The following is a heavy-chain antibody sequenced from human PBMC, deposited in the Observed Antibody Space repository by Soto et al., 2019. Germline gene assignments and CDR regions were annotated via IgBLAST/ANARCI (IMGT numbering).Heavy chain of an antibody. J-gene: IGHJ5*02. D-gene: IGHD2-15*01. CDR3: ATEFGCSGGSCYSEVWFDP. CDR2: FDPEDGET. CDR1: GYTLTELS. V-gene: IGHV1-24*01. Sequence: ASVKVSCRVSGYTLTELSMHWVRQAPGKGLEWMGGFDPEDGETIYAQKFQGGVTMTEDTSTDTAYMELSSLRSEDTAVYYCATEFGCSGGSCYSEVWFDPWGQGTRVTVSS.